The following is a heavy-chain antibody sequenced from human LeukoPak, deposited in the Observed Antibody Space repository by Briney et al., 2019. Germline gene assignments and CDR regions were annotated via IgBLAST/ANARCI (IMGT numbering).Heavy chain of an antibody. CDR1: GLSFSNYW. CDR2: IKEDGSEK. CDR3: ARGDEAYGESVY. D-gene: IGHD2-21*02. J-gene: IGHJ4*02. V-gene: IGHV3-7*01. Sequence: GGSLRLSCAASGLSFSNYWMSWVRQAPGKGLEWVANIKEDGSEKFYVDSVRGRFTISRDNAENSLYLQMNSLRAEDTAVYYCARGDEAYGESVYWGQGTLVTVSS.